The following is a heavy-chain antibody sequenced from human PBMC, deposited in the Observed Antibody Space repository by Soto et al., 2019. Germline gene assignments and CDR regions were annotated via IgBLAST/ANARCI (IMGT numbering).Heavy chain of an antibody. D-gene: IGHD5-12*01. J-gene: IGHJ6*01. Sequence: QVQLVQSGAEVKKPASSVKVSCKASGGTFNNYPITWVRQAPGEGLEWMGGSIPIFGTANYAQNFQGRVTISLDESTSTAYMELSSRRSEDTAVYYCARGRGYSGDDHYYYFDMDVW. CDR3: ARGRGYSGDDHYYYFDMDV. CDR1: GGTFNNYP. CDR2: SIPIFGTA. V-gene: IGHV1-69*01.